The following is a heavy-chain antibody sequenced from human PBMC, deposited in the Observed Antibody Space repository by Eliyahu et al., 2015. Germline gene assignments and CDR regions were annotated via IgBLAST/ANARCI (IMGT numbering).Heavy chain of an antibody. V-gene: IGHV3-23*04. D-gene: IGHD2-21*02. Sequence: EVQLVESGGGLVQPGGSLRLSCAASGFTFSSXAMSWVRQAPGKGLEWVSAISGSGGSTYYADSVKGRFTISRDNSKNTLYLQMNSLRAEDTAVYYCAKHPFGVVTASRTIYFDYWGQGTLVTVSS. CDR3: AKHPFGVVTASRTIYFDY. CDR1: GFTFSSXA. J-gene: IGHJ4*02. CDR2: ISGSGGST.